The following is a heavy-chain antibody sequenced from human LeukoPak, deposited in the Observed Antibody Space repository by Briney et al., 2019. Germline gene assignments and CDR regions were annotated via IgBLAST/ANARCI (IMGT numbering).Heavy chain of an antibody. Sequence: SETLSLTCAVYGGSFSGYYWSWIRQPPGKGLEWIGEINHSGSTNYNPSLKSRVTISVDTSKNQFSLKLSSVTAADTAVYYCARDWVQLWPHYYYGMDVWGQGTTVTVSS. V-gene: IGHV4-34*01. CDR2: INHSGST. D-gene: IGHD5-18*01. CDR3: ARDWVQLWPHYYYGMDV. J-gene: IGHJ6*02. CDR1: GGSFSGYY.